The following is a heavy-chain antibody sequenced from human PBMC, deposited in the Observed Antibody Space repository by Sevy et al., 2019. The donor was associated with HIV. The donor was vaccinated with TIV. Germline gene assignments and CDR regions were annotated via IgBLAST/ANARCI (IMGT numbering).Heavy chain of an antibody. CDR1: GFTFSSYA. CDR2: ISYDGSNK. V-gene: IGHV3-30-3*01. D-gene: IGHD3-3*01. Sequence: GGSLRLSCAASGFTFSSYAMHWVRQAPGKGLEWVAVISYDGSNKYYADSVKGRFTVSRDNSKNTLYLQMNSLRAEDTAVYYCASGFLEWLFLEAFDIRGQGTMVTVSS. CDR3: ASGFLEWLFLEAFDI. J-gene: IGHJ3*02.